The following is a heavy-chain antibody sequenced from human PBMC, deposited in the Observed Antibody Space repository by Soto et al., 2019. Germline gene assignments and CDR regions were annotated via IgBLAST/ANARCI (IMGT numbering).Heavy chain of an antibody. Sequence: GGSLRLSCAASGFTFSSYGMHWVRQAPGKGLDWVAVIWYDGSNKYYADSVKGRFTISRDNSKNTLYLQMNSLRAEDTAVYYCARLDYGDTYYYYYYMDVWGKGTTVTVSS. CDR3: ARLDYGDTYYYYYYMDV. V-gene: IGHV3-33*01. D-gene: IGHD4-17*01. CDR2: IWYDGSNK. J-gene: IGHJ6*03. CDR1: GFTFSSYG.